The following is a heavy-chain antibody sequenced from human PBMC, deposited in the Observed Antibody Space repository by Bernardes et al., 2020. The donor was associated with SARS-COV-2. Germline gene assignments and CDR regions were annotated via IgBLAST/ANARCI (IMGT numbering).Heavy chain of an antibody. Sequence: SETLSLTCTVSGGSLRSSSYYWGWIRQPPGKGLEWIGSIYYRGRTYYNPSLKSRVTISVDTSKNQFSLKLSSVTAADTAVYYCARHPGPWGQGTLVTVSS. CDR3: ARHPGP. D-gene: IGHD3-10*01. J-gene: IGHJ5*02. CDR2: IYYRGRT. CDR1: GGSLRSSSYY. V-gene: IGHV4-39*01.